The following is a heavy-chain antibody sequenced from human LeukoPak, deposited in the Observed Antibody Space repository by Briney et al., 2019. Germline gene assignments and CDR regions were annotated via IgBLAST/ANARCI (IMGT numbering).Heavy chain of an antibody. CDR2: INTVGTT. J-gene: IGHJ4*02. D-gene: IGHD1-26*01. V-gene: IGHV3-66*01. CDR1: GFTVSNNY. CDR3: ARDVGGTTIFDY. Sequence: GGSLKLSCAASGFTVSNNYMGWVRQAPAKGLEWVSVINTVGTTYYADSVKGRFTISRDNAKNSLYLQMNSLRAEDTAVYYCARDVGGTTIFDYWGQGTLVTVSS.